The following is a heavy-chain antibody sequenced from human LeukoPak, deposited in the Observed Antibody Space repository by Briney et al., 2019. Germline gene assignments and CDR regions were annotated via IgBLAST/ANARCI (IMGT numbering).Heavy chain of an antibody. CDR1: GFTVSSNY. D-gene: IGHD3-10*01. J-gene: IGHJ6*02. CDR2: IYSGGST. V-gene: IGHV3-66*01. CDR3: ARDNLPYGSGSYFHQDYGMDV. Sequence: GGSLRLSCAASGFTVSSNYMSWVRQAPGKGLEWVSVIYSGGSTYYADSVKGRFTISRDNSQNTLYLQMNSLRAEDTAVYYCARDNLPYGSGSYFHQDYGMDVWGQGTTVIVSS.